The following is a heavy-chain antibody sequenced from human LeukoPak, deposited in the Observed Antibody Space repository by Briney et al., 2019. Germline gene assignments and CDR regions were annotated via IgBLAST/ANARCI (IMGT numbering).Heavy chain of an antibody. V-gene: IGHV4-39*07. CDR3: ARGVHDFWSGYYYYYYMDV. CDR1: GGSISSSSYY. CDR2: IYYSGST. D-gene: IGHD3-3*01. Sequence: SGTLSLTCTVSGGSISSSSYYWGWVRQPPGKGLEWIGSIYYSGSTYYNPSLKSRVTISVDTSKNQFSLKLSSVTAADTAVYYCARGVHDFWSGYYYYYYMDVWGKGTTVTVSS. J-gene: IGHJ6*03.